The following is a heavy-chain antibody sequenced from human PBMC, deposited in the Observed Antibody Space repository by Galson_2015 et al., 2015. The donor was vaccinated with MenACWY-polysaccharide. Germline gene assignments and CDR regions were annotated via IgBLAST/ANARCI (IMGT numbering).Heavy chain of an antibody. CDR1: CGSLKRARHS. D-gene: IGHD2-2*01. CDR3: ARAGRTDFVVVGYGWGIDY. Sequence: GTPFPSCPFSCGSLKRARHSWGRVRPPPREGLGGIGGVSNKGNASFNASLESRVTISVDTSKNQFSLKLNTLTDADTAIYYCARAGRTDFVVVGYGWGIDYWGRGALVTVSS. CDR2: VSNKGNA. V-gene: IGHV4-39*07. J-gene: IGHJ4*02.